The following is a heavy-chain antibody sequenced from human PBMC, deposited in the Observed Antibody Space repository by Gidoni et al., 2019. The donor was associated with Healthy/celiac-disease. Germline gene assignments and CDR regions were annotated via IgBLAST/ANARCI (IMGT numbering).Heavy chain of an antibody. Sequence: QVQLQPWGAGLLKPSETLSLTCAVYGWSFSGYYWSWIRQPPGKGLEWIGEINHSGSTNYNPSLKSRVTISVDTSKNQFSLKLSSVTAADTAVYYCARGLKVSRPAAIFFIRFDPWGQGTLVTVSS. V-gene: IGHV4-34*01. D-gene: IGHD2-2*02. CDR3: ARGLKVSRPAAIFFIRFDP. CDR2: INHSGST. CDR1: GWSFSGYY. J-gene: IGHJ5*02.